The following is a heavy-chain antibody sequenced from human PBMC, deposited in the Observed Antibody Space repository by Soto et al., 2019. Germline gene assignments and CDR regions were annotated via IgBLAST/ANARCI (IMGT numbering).Heavy chain of an antibody. Sequence: ASVKVSCKASGYTFTSYGISWVRQAPGQGLEWMGWISAYNGNTNYAQKLQGRVTMTTDTSTSTAYMGLRSLRSDDTAVYYCARDLGIVVVPAAIYFDYWGQGTLVTVSS. J-gene: IGHJ4*02. D-gene: IGHD2-2*01. V-gene: IGHV1-18*01. CDR1: GYTFTSYG. CDR3: ARDLGIVVVPAAIYFDY. CDR2: ISAYNGNT.